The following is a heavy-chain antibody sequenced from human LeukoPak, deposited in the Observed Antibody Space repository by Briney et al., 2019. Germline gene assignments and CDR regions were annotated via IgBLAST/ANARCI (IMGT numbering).Heavy chain of an antibody. Sequence: ASVKVSCKASGYTFTSYDINWARQATGQGLEWMGWMNPNSGNTGYAQKFQGRVTMTRNTSISTAYMELSSLRSEDTAVYYCARAYYDFWSGYYPPLPMDVWGKGTTVTVSS. CDR2: MNPNSGNT. J-gene: IGHJ6*03. D-gene: IGHD3-3*01. CDR1: GYTFTSYD. CDR3: ARAYYDFWSGYYPPLPMDV. V-gene: IGHV1-8*01.